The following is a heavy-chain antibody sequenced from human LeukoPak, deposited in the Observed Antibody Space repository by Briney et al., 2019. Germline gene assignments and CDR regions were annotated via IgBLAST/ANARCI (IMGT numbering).Heavy chain of an antibody. CDR1: GGTFSSYA. CDR3: ARGHTYYYDSSGHFDY. V-gene: IGHV1-69*04. CDR2: IIPILGIA. Sequence: GASVKVSCKASGGTFSSYAISWVRQAPGQGLAWMGRIIPILGIANYAQKFQGRVTITADKSTSTAYVELSSLRSEDTAVYYCARGHTYYYDSSGHFDYWGQGTLVTVSS. J-gene: IGHJ4*02. D-gene: IGHD3-22*01.